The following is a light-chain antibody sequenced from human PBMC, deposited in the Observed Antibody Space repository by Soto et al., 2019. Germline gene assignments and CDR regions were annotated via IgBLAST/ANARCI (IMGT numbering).Light chain of an antibody. V-gene: IGKV3-15*01. CDR2: DVS. Sequence: EIVMTQSPATLSVSPGERATISCRASRNIGSNLAWYQLTPGQAPRLLMYDVSTRATDIPTRFSDTGSGTDFTLTISSLQSDDFAVYYCQQYYNWLSFGGGTNIEIK. CDR1: RNIGSN. J-gene: IGKJ4*01. CDR3: QQYYNWLS.